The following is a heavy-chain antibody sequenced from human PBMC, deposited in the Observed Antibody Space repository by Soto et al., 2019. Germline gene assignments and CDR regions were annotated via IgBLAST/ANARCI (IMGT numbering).Heavy chain of an antibody. CDR1: GFTFSSYA. J-gene: IGHJ2*01. CDR2: ISGSGGST. CDR3: AKRTPGWYFVL. Sequence: EVQLLESGGGLVQPGGSLRLSCAASGFTFSSYAMSWVRQAPGKGLEWVSVISGSGGSTYYADSLKGRFTISRDNSKNTLYLQRSTLRAEDTAVYYCAKRTPGWYFVLWGRGTLVSVSS. V-gene: IGHV3-23*01.